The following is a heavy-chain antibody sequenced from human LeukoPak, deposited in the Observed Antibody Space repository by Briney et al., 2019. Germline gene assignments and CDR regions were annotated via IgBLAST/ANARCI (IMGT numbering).Heavy chain of an antibody. CDR3: AGGAKQQLGRVIDY. D-gene: IGHD6-13*01. V-gene: IGHV4-59*01. Sequence: DPSQTLSLTCTVSGGSISSYYWSWIRQPPGKGLEWIGYIYYSVSTNYNPSLKSRVTISVDTSKNQFSLKLSSVTAADTAVYYCAGGAKQQLGRVIDYWGQGTLVTVSS. J-gene: IGHJ4*02. CDR1: GGSISSYY. CDR2: IYYSVST.